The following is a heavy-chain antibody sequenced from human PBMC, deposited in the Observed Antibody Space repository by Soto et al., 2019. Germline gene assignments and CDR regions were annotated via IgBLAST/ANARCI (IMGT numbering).Heavy chain of an antibody. J-gene: IGHJ6*02. V-gene: IGHV4-34*01. D-gene: IGHD3-22*01. CDR2: IYHSGST. Sequence: SETLSLTCAVYGGSFSGYYWSWIRQPPGKGLEWIGEIYHSGSTNYNPSLKSRVTISVDTSKNQFSLNLSSVTAADTAVYYCARDETYYYDSSGSGDYYGMDVWGQGTTVTVS. CDR1: GGSFSGYY. CDR3: ARDETYYYDSSGSGDYYGMDV.